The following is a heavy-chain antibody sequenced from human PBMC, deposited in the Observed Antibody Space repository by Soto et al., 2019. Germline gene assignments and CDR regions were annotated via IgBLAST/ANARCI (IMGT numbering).Heavy chain of an antibody. V-gene: IGHV4-34*01. CDR3: ATSRPGIAAAHYYYGMDV. J-gene: IGHJ6*02. Sequence: QVQLQQWGAGLLKPSETLSLTCAVYGGSFSGYYWSWIRQPPGKGLEWIGEINHSGSTNYNPSLKRRVTISVDTSKNQFSLKLSSVTAADTAVYYCATSRPGIAAAHYYYGMDVWGQGTTVTVSS. CDR2: INHSGST. D-gene: IGHD6-13*01. CDR1: GGSFSGYY.